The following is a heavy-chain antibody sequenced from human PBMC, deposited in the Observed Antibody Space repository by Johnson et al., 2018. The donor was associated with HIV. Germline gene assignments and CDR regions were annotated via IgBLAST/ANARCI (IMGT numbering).Heavy chain of an antibody. D-gene: IGHD4-23*01. Sequence: QVQLVESGGGLVKPGGSLRLSCAASGFNFSDYYMSWIRQAPGKGLEWVSVIYSGGSTYYADSVNGRFTLARDNAKNSLYLQKISLRAEDTAVYYCARRTVVTPGAFDIWGQGTMVTVSS. CDR3: ARRTVVTPGAFDI. V-gene: IGHV3-11*04. J-gene: IGHJ3*02. CDR2: IYSGGST. CDR1: GFNFSDYY.